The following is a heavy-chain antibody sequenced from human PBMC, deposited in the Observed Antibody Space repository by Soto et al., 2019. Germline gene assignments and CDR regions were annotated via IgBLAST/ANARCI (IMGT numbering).Heavy chain of an antibody. CDR1: GFTFSSYG. CDR3: ARDKIAAAGTRWFDP. J-gene: IGHJ5*02. CDR2: IWYDGSNK. D-gene: IGHD6-13*01. Sequence: GGSLRLSCAASGFTFSSYGMHWVRQAPGKGLEWVAVIWYDGSNKYYADSVKGRFTISRDNSKNTLYLQMNSLRAEDTAVYYCARDKIAAAGTRWFDPWGQGTLVTAPQ. V-gene: IGHV3-33*01.